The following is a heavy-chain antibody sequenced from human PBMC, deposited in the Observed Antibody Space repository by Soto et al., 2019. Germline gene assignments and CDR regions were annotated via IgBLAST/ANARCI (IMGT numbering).Heavy chain of an antibody. Sequence: QVQLVQSGAEVKKPGASVKVSCKASGYTFTSYGISWVRQAPGQGLEWMGWISAYNGNTNYAQKLQGRVTITTDTSTSTAYMELRSLRSDDTAVYYCAGAYYDFWSGYYYFSGMDVWGQGTTVTVSS. CDR2: ISAYNGNT. J-gene: IGHJ6*02. D-gene: IGHD3-3*01. CDR3: AGAYYDFWSGYYYFSGMDV. V-gene: IGHV1-18*01. CDR1: GYTFTSYG.